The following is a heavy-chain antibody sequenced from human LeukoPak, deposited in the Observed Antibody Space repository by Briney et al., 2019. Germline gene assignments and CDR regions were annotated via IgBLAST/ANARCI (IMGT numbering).Heavy chain of an antibody. J-gene: IGHJ3*02. V-gene: IGHV3-30*18. CDR2: ISNDGSDK. CDR1: GFTFSRYG. CDR3: AKDQPRYYDSSGYYGAFDI. D-gene: IGHD3-22*01. Sequence: GGSLRLSCAASGFTFSRYGMHWVRQAPGKGLEWVAVISNDGSDKKYADSVKGRFTISRDNSKNTLYLQMNSLRAEDTAVYYCAKDQPRYYDSSGYYGAFDIWGQGTMVTVSS.